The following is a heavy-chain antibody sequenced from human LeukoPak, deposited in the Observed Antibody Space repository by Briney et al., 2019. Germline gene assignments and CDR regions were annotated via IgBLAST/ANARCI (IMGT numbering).Heavy chain of an antibody. D-gene: IGHD2-2*01. V-gene: IGHV3-11*06. CDR3: ARVDCSSTSCFAFDY. Sequence: GGSLRLSCAASGFTFSDYYMSWIRQAPGKGLEWVSYISSSSSYTNYADSVKGRFTISRDNAKNSPYLQMNSLRAEDTAVYYCARVDCSSTSCFAFDYWGQGTLVTVSS. J-gene: IGHJ4*02. CDR1: GFTFSDYY. CDR2: ISSSSSYT.